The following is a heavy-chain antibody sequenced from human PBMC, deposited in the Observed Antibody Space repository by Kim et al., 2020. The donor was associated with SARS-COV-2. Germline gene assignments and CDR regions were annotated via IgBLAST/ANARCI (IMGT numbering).Heavy chain of an antibody. Sequence: GGSLRLSCAASGFTFSNYDMHWVRQPTGKGLEWVSGIGTAGDTYYPGSVKGRFTISRENVKNSLYLQMNSLRAGDTAVYYCARLFKEYSGYPFYFDYWGQGALVTVLS. CDR1: GFTFSNYD. J-gene: IGHJ4*02. CDR3: ARLFKEYSGYPFYFDY. D-gene: IGHD5-12*01. V-gene: IGHV3-13*01. CDR2: IGTAGDT.